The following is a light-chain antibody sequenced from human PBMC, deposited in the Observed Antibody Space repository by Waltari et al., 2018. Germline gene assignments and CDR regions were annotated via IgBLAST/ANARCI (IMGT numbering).Light chain of an antibody. CDR2: DAS. Sequence: DIQITQSPSSVSASVGDRVTITCRASRDINNYLAWYQQKPGKAPNLLIYDASSLQSGVPSRFSGSGSGTDFTLTISSLQPEDFATYYCQWANSFPLAFGGGTKVEIK. V-gene: IGKV1-12*01. J-gene: IGKJ4*01. CDR1: RDINNY. CDR3: QWANSFPLA.